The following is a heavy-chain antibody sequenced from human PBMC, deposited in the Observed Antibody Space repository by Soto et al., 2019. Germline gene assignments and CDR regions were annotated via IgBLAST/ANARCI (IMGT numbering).Heavy chain of an antibody. V-gene: IGHV1-18*01. CDR1: GYTFTSYG. CDR2: ISAYNGNT. CDR3: ARDYGDYGDRYPDAFDI. Sequence: ASVKVSCKASGYTFTSYGISWVRQAPGQGLEWMGWISAYNGNTNYAQKLQGRVTMTTDTSTSTAYMELRSLRSDETAVYYCARDYGDYGDRYPDAFDIWGQGTMVTVSS. D-gene: IGHD4-17*01. J-gene: IGHJ3*02.